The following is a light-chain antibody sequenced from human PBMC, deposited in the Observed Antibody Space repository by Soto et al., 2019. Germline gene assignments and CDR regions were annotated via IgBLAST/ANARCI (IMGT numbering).Light chain of an antibody. CDR1: QNINRY. J-gene: IGKJ5*01. CDR3: QQRSNWPIT. V-gene: IGKV3-11*01. Sequence: IVLKHSPATLSLSPGGRATLSCRASQNINRYLAWYHQKPGQPPRLLIYDASTRATGIPARFSGSGSGTDFTLTISSLEPEDFAVYYCQQRSNWPITFGQGTRLEIK. CDR2: DAS.